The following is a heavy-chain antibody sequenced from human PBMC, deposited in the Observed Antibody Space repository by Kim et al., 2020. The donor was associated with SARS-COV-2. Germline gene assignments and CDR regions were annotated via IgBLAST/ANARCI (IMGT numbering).Heavy chain of an antibody. J-gene: IGHJ4*02. V-gene: IGHV1-18*04. CDR2: ISAYNGNT. CDR3: ARDEDYGDGIVKEGEAY. CDR1: GYTFTSYG. D-gene: IGHD4-17*01. Sequence: ASVKVSCKASGYTFTSYGISWVRQAPGQGLEWMGWISAYNGNTNYAQKLQGRVTMTTDTSTSTAYMELRSLRSDDTAVYYCARDEDYGDGIVKEGEAYWGQGTLVTVSS.